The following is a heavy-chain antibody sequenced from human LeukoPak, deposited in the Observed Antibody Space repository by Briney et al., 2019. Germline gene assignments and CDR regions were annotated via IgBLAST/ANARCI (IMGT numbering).Heavy chain of an antibody. CDR2: ISWDGGST. CDR3: AKDIAVAGTGDYYYYGMDV. V-gene: IGHV3-43D*03. CDR1: GFTFEDYA. J-gene: IGHJ6*02. Sequence: PGGSLRLSCAASGFTFEDYAMHWVRQAPGKGLEWVSLISWDGGSTYYADSVKGRFTISRDNSKNSLYLQMNSLRAEDTALYYCAKDIAVAGTGDYYYYGMDVWGQGTTVTVSS. D-gene: IGHD6-19*01.